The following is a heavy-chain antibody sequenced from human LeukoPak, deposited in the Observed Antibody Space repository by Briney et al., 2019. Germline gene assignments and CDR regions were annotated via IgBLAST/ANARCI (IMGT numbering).Heavy chain of an antibody. Sequence: GGSLGLSCAASGFTFSSYHVSWVRQAPGKGLDWVSAISGSGDYTYYADSVKGRFTISRDNSKNMLYLQMNGLGVEDTAIYYCAKDRYIGSYYDFDYWGQGTLVTVSS. CDR2: ISGSGDYT. J-gene: IGHJ4*02. D-gene: IGHD1-26*01. CDR1: GFTFSSYH. V-gene: IGHV3-23*01. CDR3: AKDRYIGSYYDFDY.